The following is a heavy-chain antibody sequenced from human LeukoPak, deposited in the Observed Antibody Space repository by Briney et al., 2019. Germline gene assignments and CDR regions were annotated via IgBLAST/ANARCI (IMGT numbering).Heavy chain of an antibody. CDR1: GFTFSNHW. D-gene: IGHD3-10*01. J-gene: IGHJ4*02. V-gene: IGHV3-74*01. CDR3: AKDRAMVRGLALN. CDR2: INRDASDI. Sequence: PGGSLRLSCAASGFTFSNHWMHWVRQAPGKGLVWISRINRDASDISYADFVKGRFTISRDNARNTVYLQMNSLRAEDTAVYYCAKDRAMVRGLALNWGQGTLVTVSS.